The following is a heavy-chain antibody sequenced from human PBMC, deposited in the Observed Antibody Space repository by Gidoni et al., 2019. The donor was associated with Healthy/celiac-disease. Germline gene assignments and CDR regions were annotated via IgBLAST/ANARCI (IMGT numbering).Heavy chain of an antibody. CDR1: GFTFSNYA. J-gene: IGHJ2*01. D-gene: IGHD2-15*01. V-gene: IGHV3-23*01. CDR2: ISGSGGST. Sequence: EVQLLESGGGLVQPGGSLRLSCAASGFTFSNYAMSWFRQAPGKGLEWVSAISGSGGSTYYADSVKGRFTISRDNSKNTLYLQMDSLRAEDTALYYCAKDEGYCSETRCMGTSWFFDLWGRGTLVTASS. CDR3: AKDEGYCSETRCMGTSWFFDL.